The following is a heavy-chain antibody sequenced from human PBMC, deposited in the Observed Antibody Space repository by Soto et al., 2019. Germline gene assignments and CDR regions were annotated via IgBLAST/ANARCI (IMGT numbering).Heavy chain of an antibody. CDR2: LDAEDGET. J-gene: IGHJ4*02. D-gene: IGHD2-2*01. Sequence: SVKVSCKGSGYILSYLSIHWVRQAPGKGLEWMGGLDAEDGETIYAQKLQGRGTMTEDTSTDTAYMELSSLTSEDTAMYYCATLPRTIEQTPAAIWSFDSWGQGTLVTVSS. V-gene: IGHV1-24*01. CDR1: GYILSYLS. CDR3: ATLPRTIEQTPAAIWSFDS.